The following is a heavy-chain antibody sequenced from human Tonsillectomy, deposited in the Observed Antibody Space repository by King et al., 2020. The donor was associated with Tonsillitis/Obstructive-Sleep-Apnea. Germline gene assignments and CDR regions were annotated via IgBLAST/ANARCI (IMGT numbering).Heavy chain of an antibody. CDR2: MHYNGGS. CDR1: GGSVSSNY. Sequence: QLQESGPGLVKPSETLSLTCTVAGGSVSSNYWTWIRQPPGKGLEWIGYMHYNGGSNYNPSLGSLVTISVDTSKNQSSLKLNSVTSADSGVYYCARRSPGRRDFDYWGQGTLVTVSS. V-gene: IGHV4-59*02. J-gene: IGHJ4*02. CDR3: ARRSPGRRDFDY.